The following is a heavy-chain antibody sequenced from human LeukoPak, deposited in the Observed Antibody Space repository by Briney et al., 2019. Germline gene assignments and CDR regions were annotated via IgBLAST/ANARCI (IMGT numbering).Heavy chain of an antibody. D-gene: IGHD6-19*01. CDR1: GYTFTSYG. J-gene: IGHJ4*02. V-gene: IGHV1-18*01. CDR2: ISAYNGNT. Sequence: ASVKVSCKASGYTFTSYGISWVRQAPGQGLEWMGWISAYNGNTDYAQKLQGRVTMTTDTSTSTAYMELRSLRSDDTAVYYCARVYYSSGWYSNLENYFDYWGQGTLVTVSS. CDR3: ARVYYSSGWYSNLENYFDY.